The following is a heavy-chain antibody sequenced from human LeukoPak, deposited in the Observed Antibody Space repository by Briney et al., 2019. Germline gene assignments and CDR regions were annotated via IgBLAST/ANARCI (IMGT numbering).Heavy chain of an antibody. J-gene: IGHJ4*02. V-gene: IGHV4-34*01. CDR1: GGSFSGYY. CDR3: ARLATTVSPFDY. D-gene: IGHD4-17*01. CDR2: INHSGST. Sequence: SSETLSLTCAVYGGSFSGYYWSWIRQPPGKGLEWIGEINHSGSTNYNPSLKSRVTISVDTSKNQFSLKLSSVTAADTAVYYCARLATTVSPFDYRGQGTLVTVSS.